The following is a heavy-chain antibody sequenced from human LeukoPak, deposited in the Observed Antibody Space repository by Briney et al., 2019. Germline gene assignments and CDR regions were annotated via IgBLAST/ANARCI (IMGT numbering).Heavy chain of an antibody. V-gene: IGHV4-34*01. CDR3: ARGSPPYYYGSGSRRHFDL. CDR2: INHSGST. CDR1: GGSFSGYY. J-gene: IGHJ2*01. D-gene: IGHD3-10*01. Sequence: SETLSLTCAVYGGSFSGYYWSWIRQPPGKGLERIGEINHSGSTNYNPSLKSRVTISVDTSKNQFSLKLSSVTAADTAVYYCARGSPPYYYGSGSRRHFDLWGRGTLVTVSS.